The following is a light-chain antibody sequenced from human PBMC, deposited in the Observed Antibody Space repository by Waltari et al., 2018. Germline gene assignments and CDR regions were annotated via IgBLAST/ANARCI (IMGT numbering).Light chain of an antibody. CDR3: QQSHSAPLA. CDR1: RAITNY. Sequence: DIQMTQSPSSVSASVGDRVTITCRASRAITNYVNWYQQRPGLAPNLLIYAASTLQGGVPTRFSGSGSGTDFTLTISSLQIEDFATYYCQQSHSAPLAFGGGTRLAI. J-gene: IGKJ4*01. V-gene: IGKV1-39*01. CDR2: AAS.